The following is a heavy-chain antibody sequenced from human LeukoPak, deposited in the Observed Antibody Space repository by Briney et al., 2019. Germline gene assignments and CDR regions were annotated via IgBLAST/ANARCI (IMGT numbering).Heavy chain of an antibody. CDR3: AKAGHRDGYTPGYYYYYMDV. CDR1: GFTFSSYA. Sequence: SGGSLRLSCAASGFTFSSYAMSWVRQAPGKGLEWVSCISGSGGSTYYADSVKGRFTISRDNSKNTLYLQMNILRAEDTAVYYCAKAGHRDGYTPGYYYYYMDVWGKGTTVTVSS. D-gene: IGHD5-24*01. J-gene: IGHJ6*03. CDR2: ISGSGGST. V-gene: IGHV3-23*01.